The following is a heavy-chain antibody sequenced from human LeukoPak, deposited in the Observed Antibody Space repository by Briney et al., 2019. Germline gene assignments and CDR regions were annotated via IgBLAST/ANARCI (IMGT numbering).Heavy chain of an antibody. CDR1: GGTFSSYA. CDR3: ARNSDDRYSGSYDDY. J-gene: IGHJ4*02. V-gene: IGHV1-69*04. CDR2: IIPILGIA. D-gene: IGHD1-26*01. Sequence: GASVKVSCKASGGTFSSYAISWVRQAPGQGLEWMGRIIPILGIANYAQKLQGRVTMTTDTSTSTAYMELRSLRSDDTAVYYCARNSDDRYSGSYDDYWGQGTLVTVSS.